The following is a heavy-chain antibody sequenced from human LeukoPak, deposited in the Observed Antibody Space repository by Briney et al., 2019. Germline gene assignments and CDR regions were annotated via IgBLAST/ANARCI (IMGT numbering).Heavy chain of an antibody. J-gene: IGHJ4*02. V-gene: IGHV3-48*02. CDR2: ISRSSSTI. CDR1: GFTFSSYS. CDR3: ARDRRKWQRFTHVDY. Sequence: GGSLRLSCAASGFTFSSYSMNWVRQAPGKGLEWVSYISRSSSTIYYADSVKGRFTISRDNAKNSLYLQMNSLRDEDTAVYYCARDRRKWQRFTHVDYWGQGTLVTVSS. D-gene: IGHD5-12*01.